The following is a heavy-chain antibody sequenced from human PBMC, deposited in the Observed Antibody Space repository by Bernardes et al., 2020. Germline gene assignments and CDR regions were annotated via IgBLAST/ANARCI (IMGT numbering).Heavy chain of an antibody. J-gene: IGHJ4*02. CDR2: ISGSSDAT. V-gene: IGHV3-23*01. Sequence: GGSLRLSCAASGFPFRSYAMNWVRQAPGKGLEWVSAISGSSDATYYVDSVKGRFTISRDNSKNTLYLQMNSLRVEDTALYYCAGNYDYWGNWGQGTPVTVSS. CDR3: AGNYDYWGN. D-gene: IGHD3-3*01. CDR1: GFPFRSYA.